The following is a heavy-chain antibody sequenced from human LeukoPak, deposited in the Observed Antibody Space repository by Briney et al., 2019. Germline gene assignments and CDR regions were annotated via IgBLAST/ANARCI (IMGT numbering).Heavy chain of an antibody. CDR2: ISSDGSST. D-gene: IGHD1-26*01. CDR1: GFTFSSYW. V-gene: IGHV3-74*01. CDR3: AKGGSYPIDY. J-gene: IGHJ4*02. Sequence: GGSLRLSCAASGFTFSSYWMHWVRQAPGKGLVWVSRISSDGSSTSYADSVEGRFTISRDNAKNTLYLQMSSLRAEDTAVYYCAKGGSYPIDYWGQGALVTVSS.